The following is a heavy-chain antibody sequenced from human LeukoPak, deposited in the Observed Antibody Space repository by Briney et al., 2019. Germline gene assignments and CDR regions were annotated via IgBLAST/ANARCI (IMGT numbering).Heavy chain of an antibody. J-gene: IGHJ4*02. CDR1: GFTFSSYG. V-gene: IGHV3-33*01. Sequence: PGGPLRLSCAASGFTFSSYGMHWVRQAPGKGLEWVAVIWYDGSNKYYADSVKGRFTISRDNSKNTLYLQMNSLRAEDTAVYYCAGGPYAAAFDYWGQGTLVTVSS. CDR2: IWYDGSNK. CDR3: AGGPYAAAFDY. D-gene: IGHD6-13*01.